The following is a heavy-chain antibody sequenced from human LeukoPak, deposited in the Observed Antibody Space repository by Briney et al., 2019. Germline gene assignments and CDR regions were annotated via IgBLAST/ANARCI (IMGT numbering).Heavy chain of an antibody. CDR3: ASYDFWGGYYGY. CDR2: IYYSGST. V-gene: IGHV4-30-4*01. Sequence: SETLSLTCTVSGGSISSGDYYWSWIRQPPGKGLEWIGYIYYSGSTYYNPSLKSRVTISVDTSKNQFSLKLSSVTAADTAVYYGASYDFWGGYYGYWGQGTLVNV. J-gene: IGHJ4*02. D-gene: IGHD3-3*01. CDR1: GGSISSGDYY.